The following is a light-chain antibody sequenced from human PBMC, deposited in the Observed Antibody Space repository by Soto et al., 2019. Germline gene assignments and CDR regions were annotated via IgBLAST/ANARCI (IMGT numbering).Light chain of an antibody. CDR3: QQSYNTPPP. CDR2: AAS. J-gene: IGKJ4*01. CDR1: QSVSSY. Sequence: DIQMTQSPSSLSASVGDRVTITCRASQSVSSYLNWYQHKPGKAPKLLIYAASSLQSGVPSRFSGSGSGTDFTLNISSLQPEDFETDYCQQSYNTPPPVGGGTKVDIK. V-gene: IGKV1-39*01.